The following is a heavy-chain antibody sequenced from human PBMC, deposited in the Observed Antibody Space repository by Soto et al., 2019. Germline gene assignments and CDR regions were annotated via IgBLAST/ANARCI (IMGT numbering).Heavy chain of an antibody. Sequence: GGSLRLSCAASGFTVISNYMSWVRQAPGKGLEWVSVIYSGGSTYYADSVKGRFTISRDNPKNTLYLQMNSLRAEDTAVYHCARGSPMFDDYWGQGTLVTVSS. V-gene: IGHV3-66*01. CDR2: IYSGGST. D-gene: IGHD3-10*02. CDR1: GFTVISNY. J-gene: IGHJ4*02. CDR3: ARGSPMFDDY.